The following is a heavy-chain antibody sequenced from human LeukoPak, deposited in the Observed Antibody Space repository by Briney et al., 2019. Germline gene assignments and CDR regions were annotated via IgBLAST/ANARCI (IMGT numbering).Heavy chain of an antibody. V-gene: IGHV4-34*01. CDR3: ARALLDIVVVPAAQGGPYYFDY. CDR2: INHSGST. J-gene: IGHJ4*02. CDR1: GGSFSGYY. D-gene: IGHD2-2*01. Sequence: PSETLSLTCAVYGGSFSGYYWSWIRQPPGKGLEWIGEINHSGSTNYNPSLKSRVTISVDTPKNQFSLKLSSVTAADTAVYYCARALLDIVVVPAAQGGPYYFDYWGQGTLVTVSS.